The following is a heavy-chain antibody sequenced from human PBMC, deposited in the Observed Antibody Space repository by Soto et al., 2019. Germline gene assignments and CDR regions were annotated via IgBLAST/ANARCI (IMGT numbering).Heavy chain of an antibody. J-gene: IGHJ4*02. CDR1: GDTFNFYS. D-gene: IGHD3-10*01. Sequence: QVHLVQSGAEVKRPGSSVKVSCKASGDTFNFYSINWVRQAPGLGLEWMGRVNPIVSMSNYAQKFQRRVTMTADKSTSTASMELSSLRSEDTAIYYCASSYGSGYRAFDYWGQGALVTVSS. V-gene: IGHV1-69*02. CDR2: VNPIVSMS. CDR3: ASSYGSGYRAFDY.